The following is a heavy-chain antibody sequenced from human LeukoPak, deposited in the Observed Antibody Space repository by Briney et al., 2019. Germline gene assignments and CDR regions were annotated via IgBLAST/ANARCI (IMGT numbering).Heavy chain of an antibody. J-gene: IGHJ4*02. Sequence: GGSLRLSCATSGFTFSNVWMNWVRQAPGKGLEWVGRIKSKADGETTDYAAPVKGRFTFSRDDSKNMLYLQMNGLKSEDTAVYYCSTLTSRYLPDSWGQGTLVTVSS. CDR1: GFTFSNVW. CDR3: STLTSRYLPDS. CDR2: IKSKADGETT. D-gene: IGHD3-9*01. V-gene: IGHV3-15*07.